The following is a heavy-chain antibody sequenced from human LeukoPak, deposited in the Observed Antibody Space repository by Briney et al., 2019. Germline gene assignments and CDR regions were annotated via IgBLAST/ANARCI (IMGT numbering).Heavy chain of an antibody. CDR2: INPNSGGT. D-gene: IGHD6-19*01. CDR3: ARDRESSGFFSYYYGMDV. J-gene: IGHJ6*02. Sequence: GASVKVSCKASGYTFTGYYMHWVRQAPGQGLEWMGRINPNSGGTNYAQKFQGRVTMTRDTSTSTVYMDLSSLTYEDTAVYYCARDRESSGFFSYYYGMDVWGQGTTVTVSS. V-gene: IGHV1-2*06. CDR1: GYTFTGYY.